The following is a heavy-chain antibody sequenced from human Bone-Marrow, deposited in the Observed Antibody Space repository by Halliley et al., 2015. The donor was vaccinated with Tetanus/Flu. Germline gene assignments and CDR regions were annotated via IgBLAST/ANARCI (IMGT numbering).Heavy chain of an antibody. CDR2: IRSKAYGGTT. D-gene: IGHD1-1*01. J-gene: IGHJ3*01. Sequence: SLRLSCTASGFNFGDYAMTWVRQAPGKGLEWVGFIRSKAYGGTTEYAASVKGRFTISRDESKSIAYLQVNSLKIEDTAVYSCTRRGRNDAFDLWGQGTMVTVSS. CDR1: GFNFGDYA. V-gene: IGHV3-49*04. CDR3: TRRGRNDAFDL.